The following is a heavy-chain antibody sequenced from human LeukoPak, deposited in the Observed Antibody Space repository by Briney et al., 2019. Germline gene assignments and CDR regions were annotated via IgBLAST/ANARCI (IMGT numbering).Heavy chain of an antibody. CDR1: GGSISSSSYY. V-gene: IGHV4-39*07. CDR3: ARCEGIAAAGISRSWNV. J-gene: IGHJ6*04. Sequence: PSETLSLTCTVSGGSISSSSYYWGWIRQPPGKGLEWIGSIYYSGSTYYNPSLKSRVTISVDTSKNQFSLKLSSVTAADTAVYYCARCEGIAAAGISRSWNVWGKGTTVTVSS. D-gene: IGHD6-13*01. CDR2: IYYSGST.